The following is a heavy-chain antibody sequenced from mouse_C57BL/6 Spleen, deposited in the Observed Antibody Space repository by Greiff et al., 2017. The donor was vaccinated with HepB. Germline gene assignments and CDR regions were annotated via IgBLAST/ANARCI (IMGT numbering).Heavy chain of an antibody. CDR1: GYTFTDYY. CDR3: AREGLLRLYYYAMDY. D-gene: IGHD1-1*01. V-gene: IGHV1-76*01. Sequence: VQLQQSGAELVRPGASVKLSCKASGYTFTDYYINWVKQRPGQGLEWIARIYPGSGNTYYNEKFKGKATLTAEKSSSTASMQLSSLTSEDSAVYFCAREGLLRLYYYAMDYWGQGTSVTVSS. J-gene: IGHJ4*01. CDR2: IYPGSGNT.